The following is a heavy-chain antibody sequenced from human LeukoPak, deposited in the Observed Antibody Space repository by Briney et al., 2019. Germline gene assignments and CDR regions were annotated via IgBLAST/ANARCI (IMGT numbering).Heavy chain of an antibody. D-gene: IGHD2-15*01. CDR1: GFTFSSYA. J-gene: IGHJ4*02. Sequence: RGSLRLSCAASGFTFSSYAMSWVRQAPGKGLEWVSAISGSGGSTYYADSVKGRFTISRDNSKNTLYLQMNSLRAEDTAVYYCAKDHSLCSGGSCYSVDYWGQGTLVSDSS. V-gene: IGHV3-23*01. CDR3: AKDHSLCSGGSCYSVDY. CDR2: ISGSGGST.